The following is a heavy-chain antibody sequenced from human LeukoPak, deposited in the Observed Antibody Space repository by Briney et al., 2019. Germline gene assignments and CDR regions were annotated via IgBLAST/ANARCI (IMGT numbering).Heavy chain of an antibody. CDR1: GVSFSSYA. CDR3: AFGPHQQWLLADY. Sequence: TGGSPRLSCAVSGVSFSSYAVGWVRQTPGKGLQLVSTITGSGDSTFYADSVNGRFTVSRDNSKNTLYLQMSSLRADDTALYYCAFGPHQQWLLADYWGQGTLVTVSS. J-gene: IGHJ4*02. D-gene: IGHD6-19*01. CDR2: ITGSGDST. V-gene: IGHV3-23*01.